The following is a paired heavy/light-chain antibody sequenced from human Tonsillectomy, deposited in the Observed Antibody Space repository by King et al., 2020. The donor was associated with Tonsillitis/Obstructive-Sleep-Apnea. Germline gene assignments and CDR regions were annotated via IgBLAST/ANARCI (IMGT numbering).Light chain of an antibody. J-gene: IGLJ2*01. CDR2: DNN. CDR1: SSNIGYNY. CDR3: GTWDSSLSAVV. Sequence: QSVLTQPPSVSAAPGQKVTISCSGSSSNIGYNYVSWYQQLPGTAPKLLISDNNKRPSGIPDRFSGSKSGTSATLGITGLQTGDEADYYCGTWDSSLSAVVFGGGTKLTVL. V-gene: IGLV1-51*01.
Heavy chain of an antibody. CDR3: ARRPYATRLGPRYYNMDV. V-gene: IGHV4-34*04. J-gene: IGHJ6*03. Sequence: QVHLEQWGAGLLKPSETLSLTCAVYGGSFSGYFWSWIRQPPGKGLEWIGEINDRGTTNNNPSLKSRATMSVDTSKSQFSLKVTSVTAADTAVYYCARRPYATRLGPRYYNMDVWGKGTTVTVSS. CDR1: GGSFSGYF. CDR2: INDRGTT. D-gene: IGHD3-16*01.